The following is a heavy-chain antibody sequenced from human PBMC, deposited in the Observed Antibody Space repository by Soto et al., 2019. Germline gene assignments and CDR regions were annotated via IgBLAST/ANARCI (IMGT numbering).Heavy chain of an antibody. CDR1: GFAFTNYG. V-gene: IGHV3-30*03. Sequence: QVQVVESGGNIVQPGTSLRLSCAASGFAFTNYGIHWVRQAPGKGLEWVAHISNDGSKKFYADSVKGRFTISRDYSENTVYLQMTSLRPDDTAVFYCARDVAMPTGFGLGYWGQGTLVTVSS. J-gene: IGHJ4*02. CDR2: ISNDGSKK. CDR3: ARDVAMPTGFGLGY. D-gene: IGHD3-16*01.